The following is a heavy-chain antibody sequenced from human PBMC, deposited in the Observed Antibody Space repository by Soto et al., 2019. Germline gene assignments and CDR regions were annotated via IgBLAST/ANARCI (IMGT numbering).Heavy chain of an antibody. Sequence: QVQLVESGGGVVQPGRSLRLSCAASGFTFSSYAMHWVRQAPGKGLEWVAVISYDGSNKYYADSVKGRFTISRDNSKNTLYLQMNSLRAEETAVYYCARGPIVVVPAARRGYYGMDVWGQGTTVTVSS. J-gene: IGHJ6*02. CDR1: GFTFSSYA. D-gene: IGHD2-2*01. CDR3: ARGPIVVVPAARRGYYGMDV. V-gene: IGHV3-30-3*01. CDR2: ISYDGSNK.